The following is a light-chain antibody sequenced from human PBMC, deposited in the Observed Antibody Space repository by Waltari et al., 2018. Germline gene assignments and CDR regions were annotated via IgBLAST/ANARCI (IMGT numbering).Light chain of an antibody. CDR3: QQYNYWPPWT. Sequence: LMTQSPPTLSVSPGDRATLSCRASQSVGSNVAWYQQRPGQAPRLLISRASARATDIPARFSGRGSGTDFTLTSSSVESEDVAVYYCQQYNYWPPWTFGQGTKVEI. J-gene: IGKJ1*01. CDR1: QSVGSN. V-gene: IGKV3-15*01. CDR2: RAS.